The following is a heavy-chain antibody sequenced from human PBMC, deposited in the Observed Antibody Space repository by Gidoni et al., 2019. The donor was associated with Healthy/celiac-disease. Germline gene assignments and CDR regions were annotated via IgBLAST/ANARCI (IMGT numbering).Heavy chain of an antibody. J-gene: IGHJ6*02. CDR2: IRGSGGST. D-gene: IGHD4-17*01. Sequence: EVQLLASGGGLVQPGGSLRLSCAAFGFTFSSYAMSWVRQAPGKGLEWVSAIRGSGGSTYNADSVKGRFTISRDNSKNTLYLQMNSLRAEDTAVYYCAKAIPSSYGDYVSAPGQYYYDYGMDVWGQGTTVTVSS. CDR3: AKAIPSSYGDYVSAPGQYYYDYGMDV. CDR1: GFTFSSYA. V-gene: IGHV3-23*01.